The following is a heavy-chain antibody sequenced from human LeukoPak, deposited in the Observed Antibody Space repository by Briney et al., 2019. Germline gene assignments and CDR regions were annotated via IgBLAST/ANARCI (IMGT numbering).Heavy chain of an antibody. CDR1: GFTFSSYA. V-gene: IGHV3-74*01. J-gene: IGHJ3*02. Sequence: GGSLRLSCAASGFTFSSYAMSWVRQAPGKGLEWVSRINSDGSSTSYADSVKGRFTISRDNAQNTLYLQMNSLRAEDTAVYYCTRGGAASASDIWGQGTMVTVSS. CDR2: INSDGSST. CDR3: TRGGAASASDI. D-gene: IGHD3-16*01.